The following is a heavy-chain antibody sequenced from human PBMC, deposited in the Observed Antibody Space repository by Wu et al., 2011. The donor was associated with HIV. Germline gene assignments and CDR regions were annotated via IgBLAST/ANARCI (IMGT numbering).Heavy chain of an antibody. CDR3: ARDLHSYGPRMGAFDY. CDR1: GGTFSSYA. D-gene: IGHD5-18*01. V-gene: IGHV1-69*14. CDR2: IIPIFGTA. Sequence: QVQLVQSGAEVKKPGSSVKVSCKASGGTFSSYAISWVRQAPGQGLEWMGRIIPIFGTANYAQKFQGRVTITADKSTSTAYMELSSLRSEDTAVYYCARDLHSYGPRMGAFDYWGQGTLVTVSS. J-gene: IGHJ4*02.